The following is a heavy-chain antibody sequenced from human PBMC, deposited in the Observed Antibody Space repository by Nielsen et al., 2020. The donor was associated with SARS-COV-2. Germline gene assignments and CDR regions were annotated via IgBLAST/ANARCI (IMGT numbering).Heavy chain of an antibody. V-gene: IGHV3-23*03. J-gene: IGHJ6*02. CDR3: ARPGEPTVNPGDYGMDV. CDR2: IYSGGSST. D-gene: IGHD4-11*01. CDR1: GFTFSSYA. Sequence: GGSLRLSCAASGFTFSSYAMSWVRQAPGKGLEWVSVIYSGGSSTYYADSVKGRFTISRDNSKNTLYLQMNSLRAEDTAVYYCARPGEPTVNPGDYGMDVWGQGTTVTVSS.